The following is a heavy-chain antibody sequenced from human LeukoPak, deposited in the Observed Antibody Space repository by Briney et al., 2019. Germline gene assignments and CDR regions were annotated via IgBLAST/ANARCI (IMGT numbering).Heavy chain of an antibody. J-gene: IGHJ4*02. V-gene: IGHV3-7*01. Sequence: GGSLRLSCAASGFTFSSSWMNWVRQAPGKGLEWVASINEDGSEKYYVDSVKGRFTISRDNGKNSLDLQMNSLRADDTAFYYCARDTLGEGEDANYAVYYFDYWGQGTVVTVSS. CDR3: ARDTLGEGEDANYAVYYFDY. CDR2: INEDGSEK. D-gene: IGHD4/OR15-4a*01. CDR1: GFTFSSSW.